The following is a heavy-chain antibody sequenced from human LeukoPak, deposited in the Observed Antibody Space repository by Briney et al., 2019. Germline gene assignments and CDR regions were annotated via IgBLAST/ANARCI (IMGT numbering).Heavy chain of an antibody. CDR1: GFTFSSYG. Sequence: GGSLRLSCAASGFTFSSYGVHWVRQAPGKGLEWVAVILYDGSNKYYADSVKGRFTISRDNSKNTLYLQMNSLRPDDTAVYYCAKGWGIPIFGVVTNWGQGTLVTVSS. CDR3: AKGWGIPIFGVVTN. D-gene: IGHD3-3*01. CDR2: ILYDGSNK. V-gene: IGHV3-30*18. J-gene: IGHJ4*02.